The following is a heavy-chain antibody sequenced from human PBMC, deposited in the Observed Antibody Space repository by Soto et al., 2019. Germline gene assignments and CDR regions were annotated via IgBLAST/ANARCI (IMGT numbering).Heavy chain of an antibody. D-gene: IGHD3-10*01. Sequence: VQLVESGGGLVSPGGSLTLSCVGSGFRFSDHSMHWVRRAPGTGLQWLSYISSRGDTTHYADSVRGRFTVSRDNAKNYVFLRMYSLRDDDTAMYYCARFPKGSLLTDWGQGALVNVYS. CDR1: GFRFSDHS. CDR3: ARFPKGSLLTD. CDR2: ISSRGDTT. V-gene: IGHV3-48*02. J-gene: IGHJ4*02.